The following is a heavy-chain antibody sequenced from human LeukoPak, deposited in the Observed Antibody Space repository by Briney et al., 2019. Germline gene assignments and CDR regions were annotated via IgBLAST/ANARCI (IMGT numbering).Heavy chain of an antibody. Sequence: GGSLRLSCAASGFTFSDYYMSWIRQAPGKGLEWVSYISSSGSTIYYADSVKGRFTISRDNAKNSLYLQMNSLRAEDTAVYYCARAIRYYYDSSGYLDYWGQGTLVTVSS. V-gene: IGHV3-11*04. D-gene: IGHD3-22*01. CDR3: ARAIRYYYDSSGYLDY. J-gene: IGHJ4*02. CDR1: GFTFSDYY. CDR2: ISSSGSTI.